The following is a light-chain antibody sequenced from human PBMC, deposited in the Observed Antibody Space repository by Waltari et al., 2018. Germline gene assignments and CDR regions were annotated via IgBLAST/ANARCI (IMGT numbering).Light chain of an antibody. V-gene: IGLV2-23*02. CDR2: DVS. J-gene: IGLJ2*01. CDR3: CSYAGSSTHVL. CDR1: SSDVGGYNY. Sequence: QYALTQPASVSGSPGQSITISCTGTSSDVGGYNYVSWYQQYPDKAPKLMIYDVSKRPSGVSNRFSGSKSGNTASLTISGLQAEDEADYYCCSYAGSSTHVLFGGGTKLTVL.